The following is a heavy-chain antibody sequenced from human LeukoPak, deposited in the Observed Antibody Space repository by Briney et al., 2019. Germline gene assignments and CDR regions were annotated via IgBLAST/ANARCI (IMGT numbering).Heavy chain of an antibody. CDR1: GFTFSSYA. D-gene: IGHD1-26*01. V-gene: IGHV3-30*04. Sequence: PGRSLRLSCAASGFTFSSYAMHWVRQAPGKGLEWVAVISYDGSDKYYADSVKGRFTISRDISKNTLYLQMSSLRPEDTAVYYCARGGSYYVEDRSKPDHWGQGTLVTVSS. CDR2: ISYDGSDK. CDR3: ARGGSYYVEDRSKPDH. J-gene: IGHJ4*02.